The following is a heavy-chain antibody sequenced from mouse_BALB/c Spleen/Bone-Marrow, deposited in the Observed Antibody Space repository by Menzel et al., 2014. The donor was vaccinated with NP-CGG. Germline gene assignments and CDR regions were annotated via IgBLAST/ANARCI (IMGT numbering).Heavy chain of an antibody. V-gene: IGHV1-14*01. Sequence: VQLKHSGPELVKPGASVKTSCKASGYTFTSYVMHWVKQKPGQGLEWIGYINPYNDGTKYNEKFKGMATLTSDRSSSTAYMELSSLTSEDSAVYYCAKGGNYRYDFDYWGQGTTLTVSS. D-gene: IGHD2-14*01. CDR2: INPYNDGT. CDR1: GYTFTSYV. J-gene: IGHJ2*01. CDR3: AKGGNYRYDFDY.